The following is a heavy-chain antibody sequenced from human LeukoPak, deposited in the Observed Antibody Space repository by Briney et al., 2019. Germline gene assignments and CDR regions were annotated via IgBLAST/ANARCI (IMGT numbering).Heavy chain of an antibody. Sequence: GGSLRLSCAGSGFTFRTYAMGWVRQAPGKGLEWVSSINSGGDDTYYADSVKGRFTISRDNFKNTLYLQMNSLRAEDTAVYYCVKPPRLSIIRGEGMDVWGQGTTVTVSS. J-gene: IGHJ6*02. CDR2: INSGGDDT. CDR3: VKPPRLSIIRGEGMDV. CDR1: GFTFRTYA. V-gene: IGHV3-23*01. D-gene: IGHD3-10*01.